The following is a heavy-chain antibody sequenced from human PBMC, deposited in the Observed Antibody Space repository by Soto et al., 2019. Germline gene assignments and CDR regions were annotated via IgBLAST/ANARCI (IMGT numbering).Heavy chain of an antibody. Sequence: QITLKESGPSLVIPTQTVTLTCTFSGFSLSTRGGGVGWIRQPPGKALEWLSLLYWSDTKYYTPSLRSRLPITKDITKNQEDSTMTNVNPGYTGTYYCAHIIKAGEAVGSPIFDYWGQGALVTVSS. D-gene: IGHD6-13*01. J-gene: IGHJ4*02. CDR1: GFSLSTRGGG. CDR2: LYWSDTK. CDR3: AHIIKAGEAVGSPIFDY. V-gene: IGHV2-5*01.